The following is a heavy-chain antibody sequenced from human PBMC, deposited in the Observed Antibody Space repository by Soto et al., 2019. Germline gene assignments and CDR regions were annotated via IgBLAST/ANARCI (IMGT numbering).Heavy chain of an antibody. J-gene: IGHJ5*02. Sequence: SETMSVTCTVSGGYISSSSYYWGWIRQPPGKGLEWIGSIYYSGSTYYNPSLKSRVTISVDTSKNQFSLKLSSVTAADTAVYYCATLWLVNDWFDPWGQGTLVTVSS. D-gene: IGHD3-9*01. V-gene: IGHV4-39*01. CDR2: IYYSGST. CDR1: GGYISSSSYY. CDR3: ATLWLVNDWFDP.